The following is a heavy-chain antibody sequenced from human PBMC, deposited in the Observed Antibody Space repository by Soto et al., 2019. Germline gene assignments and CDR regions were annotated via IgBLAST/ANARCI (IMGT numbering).Heavy chain of an antibody. D-gene: IGHD3-10*02. J-gene: IGHJ3*02. CDR3: ARDLPRDLVRGSFDI. V-gene: IGHV1-46*01. Sequence: QAQLVQSGAEVKKPGASANISCKASGYTFTRYNIHCVRQAPGQGLEWMGIIDTRGGSADYTQRFQGSVTMTRDTSTGTVYMELSSLGCEDTAVYYCARDLPRDLVRGSFDIWGQGTLVTVSS. CDR1: GYTFTRYN. CDR2: IDTRGGSA.